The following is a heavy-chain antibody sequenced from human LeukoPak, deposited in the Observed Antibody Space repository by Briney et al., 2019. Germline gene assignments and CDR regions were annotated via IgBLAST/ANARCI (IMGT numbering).Heavy chain of an antibody. CDR1: GFTFSHAW. Sequence: VGSLRLSCAASGFTFSHAWVSWVRQAPGKGLEWDGCIKSKTDGGTTDYAAPVKGRFTISRDDSKNTLYLQMNSLKTEDTAVYYCAKPFNYGSGSSYSAFDPWGQGTLVTVSS. CDR3: AKPFNYGSGSSYSAFDP. D-gene: IGHD3-10*01. V-gene: IGHV3-15*01. CDR2: IKSKTDGGTT. J-gene: IGHJ5*02.